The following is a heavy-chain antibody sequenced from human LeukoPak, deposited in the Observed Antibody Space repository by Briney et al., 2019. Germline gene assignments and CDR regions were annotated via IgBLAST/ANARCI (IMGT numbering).Heavy chain of an antibody. V-gene: IGHV4-34*01. J-gene: IGHJ6*02. CDR3: ARGLVVPAAIRIYYYYGMDV. CDR2: INHSGST. Sequence: SETLSLTCTVSGGSISSYYWSWIRQPPGKGLEWIGEINHSGSTNYNPSLKSRVTISVDTSKNQFSLKLSSVTAGDTAVYYCARGLVVPAAIRIYYYYGMDVWGQGTTVTVSS. CDR1: GGSISSYY. D-gene: IGHD2-2*01.